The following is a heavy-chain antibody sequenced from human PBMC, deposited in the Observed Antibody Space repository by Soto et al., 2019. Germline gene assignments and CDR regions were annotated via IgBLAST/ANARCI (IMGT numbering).Heavy chain of an antibody. J-gene: IGHJ4*02. D-gene: IGHD2-21*01. CDR3: GRGDCFRCGGGRGSPDALFDY. CDR2: INGSSSTI. Sequence: PGGSLRLSCSASGFTFSAYTMNWVRQAPGKGLEWVSYINGSSSTIYYADSVKGRFTISRDNAENSLYLQMNSLREEDTAVYYCGRGDCFRCGGGRGSPDALFDYGGQGTLFTV. CDR1: GFTFSAYT. V-gene: IGHV3-48*02.